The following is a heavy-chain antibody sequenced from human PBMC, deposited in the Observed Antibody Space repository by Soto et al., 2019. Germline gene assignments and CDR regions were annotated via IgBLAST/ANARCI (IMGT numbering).Heavy chain of an antibody. V-gene: IGHV2-5*02. CDR1: GFSLSTSGVG. Sequence: QITLKESGPTLVKPTQTLTLTCTFSGFSLSTSGVGVGWIRQPPGKALEWLALIYWDDDKRYSPSLKSRLTITKDTDKNQVVLTMTNMDPVDTATYYCAHSGYSSSWYELGDWFDPWGQGTLVTVSS. D-gene: IGHD6-13*01. J-gene: IGHJ5*02. CDR3: AHSGYSSSWYELGDWFDP. CDR2: IYWDDDK.